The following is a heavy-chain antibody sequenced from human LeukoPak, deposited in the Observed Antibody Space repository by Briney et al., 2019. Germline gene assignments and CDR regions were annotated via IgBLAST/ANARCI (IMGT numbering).Heavy chain of an antibody. D-gene: IGHD1-7*01. J-gene: IGHJ4*02. CDR3: ARLALINWNYGEDFDY. CDR2: IIPNSGGT. Sequence: ASVKVSCKASGYTFTGYYIHWVRQAPGQGLEWMGWIIPNSGGTNYAQKFQGRVTMTSDTSISTAYMELSRLRSDDTAVYYCARLALINWNYGEDFDYWGQGTLVTVSS. V-gene: IGHV1-2*02. CDR1: GYTFTGYY.